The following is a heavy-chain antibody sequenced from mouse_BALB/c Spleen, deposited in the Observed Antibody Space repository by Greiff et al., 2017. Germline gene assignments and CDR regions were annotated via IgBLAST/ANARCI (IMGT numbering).Heavy chain of an antibody. CDR3: ARGGYGLYAMDY. V-gene: IGHV1-69*02. CDR2: IDPSDSYT. CDR1: GYTFTSYW. D-gene: IGHD2-10*02. J-gene: IGHJ4*01. Sequence: QVQLQQPGAELVKPGASVKLSCKASGYTFTSYWMHWVKQRPGQGLEWIGEIDPSDSYTNYNQKVKGKATLTVDKSSSTAYMQLSSLTSEDSAVYYCARGGYGLYAMDYWGQGTSVTVSS.